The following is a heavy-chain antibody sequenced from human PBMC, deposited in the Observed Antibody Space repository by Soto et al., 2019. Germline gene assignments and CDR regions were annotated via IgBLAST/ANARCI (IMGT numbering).Heavy chain of an antibody. V-gene: IGHV4-61*01. Sequence: ETLSLTCTVSGGSVSSGSYYWSWIRQPPGKGLEWIGYIYYSGSTNYNPSLKSRVTISVDTSKNQFSLRLSSVTAADTAVYYCARDERYSSGWYNYYYGMDVWGQGTTVTVSS. CDR3: ARDERYSSGWYNYYYGMDV. CDR1: GGSVSSGSYY. CDR2: IYYSGST. J-gene: IGHJ6*02. D-gene: IGHD6-19*01.